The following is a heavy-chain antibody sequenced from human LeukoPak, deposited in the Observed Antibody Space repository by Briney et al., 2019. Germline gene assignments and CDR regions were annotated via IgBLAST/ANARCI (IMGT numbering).Heavy chain of an antibody. CDR1: GFKLNDYY. D-gene: IGHD3-22*01. Sequence: GGSLRLSCAASGFKLNDYYMSWIRQAPGKGLEWISYITSSGSQYYSDSMKGRFTISRDAASDSLFLQMNSLRVEDTAAYFCTRDQDAGYGLGYWGQGTLVTVSS. V-gene: IGHV3-11*01. J-gene: IGHJ4*02. CDR3: TRDQDAGYGLGY. CDR2: ITSSGSQ.